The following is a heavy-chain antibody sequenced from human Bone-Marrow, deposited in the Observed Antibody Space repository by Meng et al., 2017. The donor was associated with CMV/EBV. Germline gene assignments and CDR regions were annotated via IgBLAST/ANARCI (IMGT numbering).Heavy chain of an antibody. V-gene: IGHV3-69-1*01. J-gene: IGHJ4*02. CDR3: AKDSSGWYGDFDY. CDR2: ISSSSTI. D-gene: IGHD6-19*01. CDR1: GFTFSDYY. Sequence: GESLKISCAASGFTFSDYYMNWVRQAPGKGLEWVSSISSSSTIYYADSVKGRFTISRDNAKNSLYLQMNSLRAEDTALYYCAKDSSGWYGDFDYWGQGTLVTVSS.